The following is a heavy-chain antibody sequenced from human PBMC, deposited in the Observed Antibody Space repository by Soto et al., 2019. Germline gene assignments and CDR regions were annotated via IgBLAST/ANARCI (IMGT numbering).Heavy chain of an antibody. J-gene: IGHJ5*02. Sequence: QVQLQESGPRLVKPSGSLSLTCGVSGGTAASSHWWSWVRQSPGGGLEWIGNVYHTGDTNLNPSLQSRVTISVDKSNNQFSLRLNSLTAADTAVYFCAREIVTAGGNNYFDPWGPGTLVTVSS. CDR2: VYHTGDT. CDR3: AREIVTAGGNNYFDP. D-gene: IGHD2-21*02. V-gene: IGHV4-4*02. CDR1: GGTAASSHW.